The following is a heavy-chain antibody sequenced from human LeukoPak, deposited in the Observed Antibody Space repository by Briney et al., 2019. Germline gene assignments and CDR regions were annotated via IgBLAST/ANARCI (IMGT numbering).Heavy chain of an antibody. J-gene: IGHJ5*02. CDR3: ARDYYYDSSRVFDP. V-gene: IGHV1-18*01. Sequence: ASVKVSCKASGYTFTRYGISWVRQAPGQGLEWMGWTSAYNGNTNYARNLQGRVTMTTDTSTSTAYMELRSLRSDDTAVYYCARDYYYDSSRVFDPWGQGILVTVSS. D-gene: IGHD3-22*01. CDR2: TSAYNGNT. CDR1: GYTFTRYG.